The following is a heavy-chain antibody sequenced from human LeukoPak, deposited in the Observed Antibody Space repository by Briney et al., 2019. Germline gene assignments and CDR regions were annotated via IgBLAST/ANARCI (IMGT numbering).Heavy chain of an antibody. CDR1: GGSISSYY. D-gene: IGHD6-19*01. CDR2: IYTSGST. V-gene: IGHV4-4*07. Sequence: AETLSLTCTVSGGSISSYYWSWIRQPAGKGLEWIGRIYTSGSTNYNPSLKSRVTMSVDTSKNQFSLKLSSVTAADTAVYYCARETPLLDSSGWYNWFDPRGQGTLVTVSS. CDR3: ARETPLLDSSGWYNWFDP. J-gene: IGHJ5*02.